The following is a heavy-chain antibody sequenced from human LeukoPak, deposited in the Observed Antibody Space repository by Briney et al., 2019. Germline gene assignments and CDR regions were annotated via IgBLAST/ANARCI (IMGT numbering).Heavy chain of an antibody. D-gene: IGHD1-26*01. Sequence: SETLSLTCTVSGGSISSYYWSWIRQPPGKGLEWIGYIYYSGSTNYNPSLKSRVTISVDTSKNQFSLKLSSVTAADTAVYYCARHSYETGSYPQTRFDYWGQGTLVTVSS. CDR3: ARHSYETGSYPQTRFDY. CDR2: IYYSGST. J-gene: IGHJ4*02. V-gene: IGHV4-59*01. CDR1: GGSISSYY.